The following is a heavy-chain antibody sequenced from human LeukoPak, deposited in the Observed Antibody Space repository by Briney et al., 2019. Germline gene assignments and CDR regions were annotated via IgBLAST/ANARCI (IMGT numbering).Heavy chain of an antibody. V-gene: IGHV3-7*03. CDR3: VRDHPAAGLIFDY. CDR1: GFTFSSHW. J-gene: IGHJ4*02. CDR2: INQDGSEK. D-gene: IGHD6-13*01. Sequence: GGSLRLSCAASGFTFSSHWMSWVRQTPGKGLEWVANINQDGSEKYYVDSVKGRFTISRDNAKNSLYLQVNSLRAEDKAVYYCVRDHPAAGLIFDYWGQGTLVTVSS.